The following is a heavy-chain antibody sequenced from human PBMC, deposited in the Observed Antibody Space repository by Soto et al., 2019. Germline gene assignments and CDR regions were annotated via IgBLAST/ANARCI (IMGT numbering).Heavy chain of an antibody. CDR2: ISYDGSNK. CDR3: ARDLGATPGGDAFDI. CDR1: GFTFSSYA. J-gene: IGHJ3*02. D-gene: IGHD5-12*01. Sequence: QVQLVESGGGVVQPGRSLRLSCAASGFTFSSYAMHWVRQAPGKGREWVAVISYDGSNKYYADSVKGRFTISRDNSKNTLYLQMNSLRAEDTAVYYCARDLGATPGGDAFDIWGQGTMVTVSS. V-gene: IGHV3-30-3*01.